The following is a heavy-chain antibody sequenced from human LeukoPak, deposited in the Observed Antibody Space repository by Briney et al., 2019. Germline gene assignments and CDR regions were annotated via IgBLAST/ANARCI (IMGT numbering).Heavy chain of an antibody. J-gene: IGHJ3*02. CDR2: ISSSSSYT. CDR3: ARGRYDSSGYNAFDI. V-gene: IGHV3-11*05. D-gene: IGHD3-22*01. Sequence: PGGSLRLSCAASGFTFSDYYMSWIRQAPGKGLEWVSYISSSSSYTNYADSVKGRFTISRDNAKNSLYLQMNSLRAEDTAVYYCARGRYDSSGYNAFDIWGQGTMVTVSS. CDR1: GFTFSDYY.